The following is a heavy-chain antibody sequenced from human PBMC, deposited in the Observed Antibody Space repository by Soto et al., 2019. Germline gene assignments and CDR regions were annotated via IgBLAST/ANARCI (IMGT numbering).Heavy chain of an antibody. Sequence: GGSLRLSCAASGFTFSSYGMHWVRQAPGKGLEWVAVIWYDGSNKYYADSVKGRFTISRDNSKNTLYLQMNSLRAEDTAVYYCARTQFTIFGVVPYFDYWGQGTLVTVSS. CDR3: ARTQFTIFGVVPYFDY. J-gene: IGHJ4*02. CDR1: GFTFSSYG. D-gene: IGHD3-3*01. V-gene: IGHV3-33*01. CDR2: IWYDGSNK.